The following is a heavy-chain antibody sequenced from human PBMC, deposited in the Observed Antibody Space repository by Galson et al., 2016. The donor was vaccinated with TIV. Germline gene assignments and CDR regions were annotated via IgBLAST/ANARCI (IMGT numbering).Heavy chain of an antibody. D-gene: IGHD2-21*02. Sequence: SLRLSCAASGFTFSTYAMHWVRQAPGKGLEWVSGIVGTGGTTYYADSVKGRFTISRDNSKNTLYLQMNALRVEDTAFYHCAREVTCGGACYYFDFWGEGTLVTVSS. J-gene: IGHJ4*02. CDR1: GFTFSTYA. CDR2: IVGTGGTT. CDR3: AREVTCGGACYYFDF. V-gene: IGHV3-23*01.